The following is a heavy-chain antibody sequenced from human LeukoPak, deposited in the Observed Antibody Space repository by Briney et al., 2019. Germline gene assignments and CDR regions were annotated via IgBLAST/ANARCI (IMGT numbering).Heavy chain of an antibody. Sequence: PGGSLRLSCAASGFTFSAYWMSWIRQAPGKGLEWVANIKQDGSEKDYVGSVKGRFTISRDNAKNSVYLQMSSLRAEDTAVYYCARTLPGLLWFGENKGFDYWGQGTLVTVSS. V-gene: IGHV3-7*01. J-gene: IGHJ4*02. CDR2: IKQDGSEK. D-gene: IGHD3-10*01. CDR1: GFTFSAYW. CDR3: ARTLPGLLWFGENKGFDY.